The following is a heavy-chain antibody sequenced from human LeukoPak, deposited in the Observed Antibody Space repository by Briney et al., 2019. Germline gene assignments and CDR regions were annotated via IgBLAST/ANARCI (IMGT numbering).Heavy chain of an antibody. Sequence: GGSLRLSCAVSGFTFTDYWMNWVRQAPGKGLEWVASIRQDGGERYYVDSVKGRFTISRDNTKNSLYLQMSALRAEDTAVYYCARDGTAAGLYFDLWGQGTLVTVSS. CDR3: ARDGTAAGLYFDL. V-gene: IGHV3-7*01. CDR1: GFTFTDYW. CDR2: IRQDGGER. J-gene: IGHJ4*01. D-gene: IGHD6-13*01.